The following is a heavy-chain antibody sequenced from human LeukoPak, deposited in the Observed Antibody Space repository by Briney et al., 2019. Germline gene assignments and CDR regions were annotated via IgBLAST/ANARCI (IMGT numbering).Heavy chain of an antibody. CDR1: GGSISSGSYY. CDR2: IYTSGGT. Sequence: PSETLSLTCTVSGGSISSGSYYWSWIRQPAGKGLEWIGRIYTSGGTNYNPSLKSRVTISVDTSKNQFSLKLSSVTAADTAVYYCAAEGVVVPAAMYYWGQGTLVTVSS. D-gene: IGHD2-2*01. J-gene: IGHJ4*02. V-gene: IGHV4-61*02. CDR3: AAEGVVVPAAMYY.